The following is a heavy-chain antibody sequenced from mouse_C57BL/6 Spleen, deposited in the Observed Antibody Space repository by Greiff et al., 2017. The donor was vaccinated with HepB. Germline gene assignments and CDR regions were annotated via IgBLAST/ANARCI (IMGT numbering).Heavy chain of an antibody. CDR2: ISSGSSTI. J-gene: IGHJ2*01. Sequence: EVKVEESGGGLVKPGGSLKLSCAASGFTFSDYGMHWVRQAPEKGLEWVAYISSGSSTIYYADTVKGRFTISRDNAKNTLFLQMTSLRSEDTAMYYCARRTGTGYFDYWGQGTTLTVSS. CDR1: GFTFSDYG. CDR3: ARRTGTGYFDY. V-gene: IGHV5-17*01. D-gene: IGHD4-1*01.